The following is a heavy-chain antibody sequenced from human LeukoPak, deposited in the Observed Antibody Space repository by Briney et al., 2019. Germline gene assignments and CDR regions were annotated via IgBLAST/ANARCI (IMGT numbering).Heavy chain of an antibody. CDR1: GFTFSSYG. V-gene: IGHV3-33*01. CDR3: ATVGEDYDSSGYYY. CDR2: IWYDGSNK. J-gene: IGHJ4*02. Sequence: PGRSLRLSCAASGFTFSSYGMHWVRQAPGKGLEWVAVIWYDGSNKYYADSVKGRFTISRDNSKNTLYLQMNSLRAEDTAVYYCATVGEDYDSSGYYYWGQGTLVTVSS. D-gene: IGHD3-22*01.